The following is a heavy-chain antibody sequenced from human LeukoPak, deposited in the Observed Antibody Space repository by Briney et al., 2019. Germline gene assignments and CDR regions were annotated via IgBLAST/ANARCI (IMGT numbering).Heavy chain of an antibody. CDR1: GFSVINAW. V-gene: IGHV3-15*05. Sequence: GGSLRLSCAASGFSVINAWMSWVRQAPGQGLEWVGRIKSRADGGTTGYAAPVEGRFSISRDDSENTLYLQMNSLQIDDTALYYCLIFPGRWGQGTLVTVSS. CDR3: LIFPGR. J-gene: IGHJ4*02. D-gene: IGHD3-3*01. CDR2: IKSRADGGTT.